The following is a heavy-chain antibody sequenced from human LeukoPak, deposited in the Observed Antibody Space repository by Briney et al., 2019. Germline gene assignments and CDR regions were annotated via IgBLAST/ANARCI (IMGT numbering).Heavy chain of an antibody. D-gene: IGHD3-22*01. CDR1: GGSISSGGYY. CDR2: IYYSGST. Sequence: SQTLSLTCTVSGGSISSGGYYWSWIRQHPGKGPEWIGYIYYSGSTYYNPSLKSRVTISVDTSKNQFSLKLSSVTAADTAVYYCAREGGEDYYDSSGRFDYWGQGTLVTVSS. V-gene: IGHV4-31*03. J-gene: IGHJ4*02. CDR3: AREGGEDYYDSSGRFDY.